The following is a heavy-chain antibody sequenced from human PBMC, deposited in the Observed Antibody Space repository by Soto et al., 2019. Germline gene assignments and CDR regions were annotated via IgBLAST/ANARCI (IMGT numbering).Heavy chain of an antibody. CDR3: ARWWSITPQHDV. CDR1: GASISDYY. Sequence: PSETLSLTCTVSGASISDYYWSWIRQSPGKGLDWIGYFYPSGRTDYNPSLKSRDTISVDTSKNQFSLELNSLTAADTAVYYCARWWSITPQHDVWGQGALVTVSS. D-gene: IGHD2-15*01. J-gene: IGHJ4*02. CDR2: FYPSGRT. V-gene: IGHV4-59*01.